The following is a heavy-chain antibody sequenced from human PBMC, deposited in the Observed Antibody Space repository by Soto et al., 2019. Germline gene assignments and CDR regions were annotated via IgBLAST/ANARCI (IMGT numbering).Heavy chain of an antibody. V-gene: IGHV1-18*01. Sequence: QVQLVQSGAEVKKPGASVKVSCKASGYTFTSYGISWVRQAPGQGLEWMGWVNAYNGNTNYAQKFQGRVPMTTDTATSTAYMEPRSLRSDDTAVYYCAREAVSGRTGFDYWGQGTLVTVSS. J-gene: IGHJ4*02. CDR1: GYTFTSYG. CDR2: VNAYNGNT. CDR3: AREAVSGRTGFDY. D-gene: IGHD6-19*01.